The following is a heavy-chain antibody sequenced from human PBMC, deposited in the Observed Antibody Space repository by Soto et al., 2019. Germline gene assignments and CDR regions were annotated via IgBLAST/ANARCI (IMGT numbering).Heavy chain of an antibody. CDR1: GFTFSSYA. J-gene: IGHJ6*02. CDR3: AKFGSGPPYYYYYGMDV. Sequence: TGGSLRLSCAASGFTFSSYAMSWVRQAPGKGLEWVSAISGSGGSTYYADSVKGRFTISRDNSKNTLYLQTNSLRAEDTAVYYCAKFGSGPPYYYYYGMDVWGQGTTVTAP. CDR2: ISGSGGST. V-gene: IGHV3-23*01. D-gene: IGHD3-3*01.